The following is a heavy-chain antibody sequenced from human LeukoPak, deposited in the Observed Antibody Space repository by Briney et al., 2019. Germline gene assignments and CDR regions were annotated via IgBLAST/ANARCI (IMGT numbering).Heavy chain of an antibody. V-gene: IGHV3-23*01. J-gene: IGHJ4*02. Sequence: GGSLRLSCAAPGLTFSSYSMSWVRQAPGKGLEWVSTIRASGGSTYYADSVKGRFIISRDNSNNTLFLQMNSLRAEDTAVYYCAKGGYSTNFDYWGQGTLVTVSS. CDR1: GLTFSSYS. D-gene: IGHD6-13*01. CDR2: IRASGGST. CDR3: AKGGYSTNFDY.